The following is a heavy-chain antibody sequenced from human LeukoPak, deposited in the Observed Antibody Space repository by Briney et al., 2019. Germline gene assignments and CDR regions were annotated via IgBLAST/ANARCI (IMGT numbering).Heavy chain of an antibody. CDR2: IYYTGRT. D-gene: IGHD3-22*01. CDR3: ASAAGGYYTNWFDR. Sequence: SETLSLTCTVSGGSLSTYYWSWIRQPPGKGLDWMGYIYYTGRTNYNTSLKSRVTISVDTSKNQSSLNLISVTAANTAVYYCASAAGGYYTNWFDRGNQGSLVTVSS. V-gene: IGHV4-59*01. CDR1: GGSLSTYY. J-gene: IGHJ5*02.